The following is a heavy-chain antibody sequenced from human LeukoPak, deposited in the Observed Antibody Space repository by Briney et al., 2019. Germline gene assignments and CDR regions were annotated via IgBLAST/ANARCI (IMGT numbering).Heavy chain of an antibody. V-gene: IGHV3-48*04. CDR3: ARAFGGYDSQSFYYYMDV. CDR2: ISRSSSTI. J-gene: IGHJ6*03. Sequence: GGSLRLSCAASGFTFNTYAMNWVRQAPGKGLEWVSYISRSSSTIYYADSVKGRFTISRDNAKNTLYLQMNSLRAEDTAVYYCARAFGGYDSQSFYYYMDVWGKGTTVTVS. D-gene: IGHD3-16*01. CDR1: GFTFNTYA.